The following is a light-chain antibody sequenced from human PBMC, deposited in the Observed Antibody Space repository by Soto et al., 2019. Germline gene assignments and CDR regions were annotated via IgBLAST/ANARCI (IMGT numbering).Light chain of an antibody. J-gene: IGLJ2*01. V-gene: IGLV2-8*01. Sequence: QSALTQPASVSGSPGQSIIISCTGTSSDVGTYNYVSWYQQHPGRAPKLMIFEVSNRPSGVPDRFSGSKSGNTASLTVSGLQAEDEADYYCSSYAGSNVVFGGGTKLTVL. CDR2: EVS. CDR1: SSDVGTYNY. CDR3: SSYAGSNVV.